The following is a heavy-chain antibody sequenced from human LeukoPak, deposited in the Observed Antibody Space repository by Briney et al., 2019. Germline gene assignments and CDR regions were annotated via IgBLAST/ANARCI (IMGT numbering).Heavy chain of an antibody. Sequence: ASVKVSCKPSGYTFTGFYMQSVRQAPGQGLEWMGWISPNSGATNYAQKFQARVTMTGDTSISTAYMELSSLRSDDTAVYYCARFGGCSSWSNFDYWGQGTLVTVSS. CDR2: ISPNSGAT. CDR3: ARFGGCSSWSNFDY. J-gene: IGHJ4*02. CDR1: GYTFTGFY. D-gene: IGHD6-13*01. V-gene: IGHV1-2*02.